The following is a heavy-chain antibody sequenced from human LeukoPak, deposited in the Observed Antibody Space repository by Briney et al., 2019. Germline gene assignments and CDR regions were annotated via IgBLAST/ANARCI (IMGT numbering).Heavy chain of an antibody. CDR3: ARGGSRDYTWVFFDY. CDR2: INAGNGNT. J-gene: IGHJ4*02. Sequence: ASVKVSCKASGYTFTSYAMHWVRQAPGQRLEWMGWINAGNGNTKYSQKFQGRVTITRDTSASTAYTELSSLRSEDTAVYYCARGGSRDYTWVFFDYWGQGTLVTVSS. V-gene: IGHV1-3*01. CDR1: GYTFTSYA. D-gene: IGHD4-11*01.